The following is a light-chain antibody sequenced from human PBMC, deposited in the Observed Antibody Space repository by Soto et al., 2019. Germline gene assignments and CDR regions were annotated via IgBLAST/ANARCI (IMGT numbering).Light chain of an antibody. CDR2: GAS. CDR1: QSVSSSY. J-gene: IGKJ5*01. Sequence: ELECTHSPVTLSLSPGERATLSCMASQSVSSSYLAWYQQKLGQAPRLLMYGASSRATGIPDRFSGSGSGTDFTLTISRLEPEDFAVYYCQHYGSSSITFGQGTRLEI. CDR3: QHYGSSSIT. V-gene: IGKV3-20*01.